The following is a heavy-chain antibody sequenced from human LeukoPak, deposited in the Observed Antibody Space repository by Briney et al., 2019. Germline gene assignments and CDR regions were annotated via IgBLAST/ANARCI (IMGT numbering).Heavy chain of an antibody. CDR2: IQSGGST. Sequence: GGSLRLSCAAFGFTVSSNYMSWVRQAPGKGLEWVSLIQSGGSTYYADSVKGRFTISRDNSKNTLYLQMNSLRAEDTAVYYCAKYYDFWSGYVSPPDYYYYYGMDVWGQGTTVTVSS. CDR1: GFTVSSNY. D-gene: IGHD3-3*01. V-gene: IGHV3-53*01. J-gene: IGHJ6*02. CDR3: AKYYDFWSGYVSPPDYYYYYGMDV.